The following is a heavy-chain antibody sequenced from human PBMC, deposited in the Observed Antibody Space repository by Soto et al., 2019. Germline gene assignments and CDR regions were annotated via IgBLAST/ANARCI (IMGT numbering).Heavy chain of an antibody. Sequence: SETLSLTCAVSGASISSGDYSWSWVRQPPGKGLEWIGHIHHGGTPYYKASLKSRVTISQDRSKNQFSLSLSSVTAADTAMYFCGRVAYGGFEDFFGSWGQGILVTVS. J-gene: IGHJ4*02. CDR3: GRVAYGGFEDFFGS. D-gene: IGHD5-12*01. V-gene: IGHV4-30-2*01. CDR2: IHHGGTP. CDR1: GASISSGDYS.